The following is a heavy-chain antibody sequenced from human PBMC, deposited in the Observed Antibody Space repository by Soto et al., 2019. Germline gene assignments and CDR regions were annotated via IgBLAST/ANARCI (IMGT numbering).Heavy chain of an antibody. J-gene: IGHJ3*02. V-gene: IGHV3-23*01. Sequence: PGGSLRLSCAASGFTFSSYAMSWVRQAPGKGLEWVSAISGSGGSTYYADSVKGRFTISRDNSKNTLYLQMNSLRAEDTAVYYCAREKYCSSTSCYDDAFDIWGQGIMVTVSS. CDR2: ISGSGGST. CDR1: GFTFSSYA. CDR3: AREKYCSSTSCYDDAFDI. D-gene: IGHD2-2*01.